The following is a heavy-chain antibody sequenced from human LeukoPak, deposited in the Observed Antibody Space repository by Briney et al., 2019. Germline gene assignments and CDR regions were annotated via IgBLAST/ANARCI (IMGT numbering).Heavy chain of an antibody. J-gene: IGHJ5*02. D-gene: IGHD2-15*01. V-gene: IGHV3-48*03. CDR2: ISSTTNIR. CDR3: TRDVGFRFDP. CDR1: GFTFSSYE. Sequence: PGGSLRLSCAASGFTFSSYEMNWVRQAPGKGLEWVSHISSTTNIRYYADSVKGRFTISRDNAKNSLYLQMHSLRAEDTALYYCTRDVGFRFDPWGQGTLVTVSS.